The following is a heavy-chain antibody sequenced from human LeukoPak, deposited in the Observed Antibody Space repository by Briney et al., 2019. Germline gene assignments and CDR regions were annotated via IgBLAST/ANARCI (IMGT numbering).Heavy chain of an antibody. Sequence: PGGSLRLSCAASGFTSSSYAMSWVRQAPGKRLEWVSAISGSGGSTYYADSVKGRFTISRDNSKNTLYLQMNSLRAEDTAVYYCVSIPTYFGVATYYFDYWGQGTLVTVSS. CDR1: GFTSSSYA. D-gene: IGHD3-3*01. J-gene: IGHJ4*02. CDR2: ISGSGGST. CDR3: VSIPTYFGVATYYFDY. V-gene: IGHV3-23*01.